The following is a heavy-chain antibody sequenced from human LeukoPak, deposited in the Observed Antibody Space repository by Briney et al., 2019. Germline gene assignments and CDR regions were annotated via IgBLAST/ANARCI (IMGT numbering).Heavy chain of an antibody. J-gene: IGHJ4*02. D-gene: IGHD3-22*01. CDR3: AQRGRASSGYYPEDFDY. CDR2: FNPNSGGT. Sequence: ASVKVSCKASGYTFTGYYMHWVRQAPGQGLEWMGWFNPNSGGTNYAQKFQGRVTMTRDTSISTAYMELSRLRSDDTAVYYCAQRGRASSGYYPEDFDYWGQGTLVTVSS. CDR1: GYTFTGYY. V-gene: IGHV1-2*02.